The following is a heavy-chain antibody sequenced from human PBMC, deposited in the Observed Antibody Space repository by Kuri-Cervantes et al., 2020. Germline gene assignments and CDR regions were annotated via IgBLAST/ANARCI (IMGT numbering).Heavy chain of an antibody. CDR3: ARLGLNMVRGVILYFQH. CDR1: GYTFTGYY. Sequence: ASVKVSCKASGYTFTGYYMRWVRQAPGQGLEWMGWINPNSGGTNYAQKFQGRVTMTRDTSISTAYMELSRLRSNDTAVYYCARLGLNMVRGVILYFQHWGQGTLVTVSS. D-gene: IGHD3-10*01. CDR2: INPNSGGT. J-gene: IGHJ1*01. V-gene: IGHV1-2*02.